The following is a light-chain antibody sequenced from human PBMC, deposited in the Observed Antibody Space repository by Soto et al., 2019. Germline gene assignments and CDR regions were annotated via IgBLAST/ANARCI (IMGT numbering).Light chain of an antibody. J-gene: IGKJ1*01. V-gene: IGKV1-5*03. CDR2: MAS. CDR3: QQHNSYPAT. CDR1: QSISTW. Sequence: DIQMTQSPSTLSASVGDRVTITCRASQSISTWLAWYQQKPGKAPKLLIYMASTLESGVPSRFSGSASGTEFTLTLSSLQPDDFATYYCQQHNSYPATFGQGTKVEI.